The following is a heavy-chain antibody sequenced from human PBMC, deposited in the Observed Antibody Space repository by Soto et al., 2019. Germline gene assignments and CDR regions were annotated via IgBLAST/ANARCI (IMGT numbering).Heavy chain of an antibody. CDR1: GYTFTSYG. Sequence: ASVKVSCKASGYTFTSYGISWVRQAPGQGLEWMGGFDPEDGETIYAQKFQGRVTMTEDTSTDTAYMELSSLRSEDTAVYYCAKGLGYGSGSYRPDGFDYWGQGTLVTVSS. CDR2: FDPEDGET. D-gene: IGHD3-10*01. J-gene: IGHJ4*02. CDR3: AKGLGYGSGSYRPDGFDY. V-gene: IGHV1-24*01.